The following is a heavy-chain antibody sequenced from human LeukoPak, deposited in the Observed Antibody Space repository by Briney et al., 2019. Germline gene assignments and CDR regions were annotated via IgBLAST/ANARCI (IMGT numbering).Heavy chain of an antibody. CDR1: GFTVSSNY. D-gene: IGHD4-23*01. V-gene: IGHV3-30-3*01. CDR2: ISYDGSNK. CDR3: ARDLIATVVPRNYYYYGMDV. Sequence: GGSLRLSCAASGFTVSSNYMNWVRQAPGKGLEWVAVISYDGSNKYYADSVKGRFTISRDNSKNTLYLQMNSLRAEDTAVYYCARDLIATVVPRNYYYYGMDVWGQGTTVTVSS. J-gene: IGHJ6*02.